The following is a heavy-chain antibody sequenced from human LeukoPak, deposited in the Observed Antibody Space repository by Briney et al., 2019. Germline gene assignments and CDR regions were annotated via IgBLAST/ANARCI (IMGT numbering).Heavy chain of an antibody. V-gene: IGHV3-21*05. CDR3: ARENDFWSGDRGYFDY. Sequence: SGGSLRLSCSASGFTFSNYNMNWVRQAPGKGLEWLSYITSSSSYIYYADSVKGRFTISRDNAKNSLYLQMNSLRAEDTAVYYCARENDFWSGDRGYFDYWGQGTLVTVSS. J-gene: IGHJ4*02. D-gene: IGHD3-3*01. CDR1: GFTFSNYN. CDR2: ITSSSSYI.